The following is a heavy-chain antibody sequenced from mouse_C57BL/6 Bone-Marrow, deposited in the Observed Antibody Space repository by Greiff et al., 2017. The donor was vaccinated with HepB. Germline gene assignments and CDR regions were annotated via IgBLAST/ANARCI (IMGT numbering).Heavy chain of an antibody. CDR3: ARTPYYGSSFYAMDY. CDR1: GYTFTDYY. V-gene: IGHV1-84*01. CDR2: IYPGSGNT. J-gene: IGHJ4*01. D-gene: IGHD1-1*01. Sequence: VQLQQSGPELVKPGASVKISCKASGYTFTDYYINWVKQRPGQGLEWIGWIYPGSGNTKYNEKFKGKDKLTVETSSSTAYMKLSSLTSEDSAVYFCARTPYYGSSFYAMDYWGQGTSVTVSS.